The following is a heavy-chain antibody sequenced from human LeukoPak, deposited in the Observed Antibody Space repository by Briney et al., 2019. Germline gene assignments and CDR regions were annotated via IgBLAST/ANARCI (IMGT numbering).Heavy chain of an antibody. CDR3: ARVRGGYFDL. CDR1: GGSISSSAYH. Sequence: KSSETLSLTCTVSGGSISSSAYHWGWIRQPPGKGLEWVGSIHSSGSTYYNLSLKSRVTISVDTSKNQFSLKLNSVTAADTAVYYCARVRGGYFDLWGRGTLVTVSS. V-gene: IGHV4-39*07. D-gene: IGHD2-15*01. J-gene: IGHJ2*01. CDR2: IHSSGST.